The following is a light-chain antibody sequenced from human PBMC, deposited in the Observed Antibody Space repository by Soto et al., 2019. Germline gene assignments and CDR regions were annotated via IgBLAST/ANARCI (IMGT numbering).Light chain of an antibody. V-gene: IGLV2-23*01. J-gene: IGLJ1*01. Sequence: QSVLTQPASVSGSPGQSITISCAGSVSDVGNFGPVSWYQQHPGQVPKLIIYEGNRRPSGVSSRFSGSKSGNTASLTISGLRAEDEADYYCCSYVGARTYVFGTGTKVTVL. CDR3: CSYVGARTYV. CDR2: EGN. CDR1: VSDVGNFGP.